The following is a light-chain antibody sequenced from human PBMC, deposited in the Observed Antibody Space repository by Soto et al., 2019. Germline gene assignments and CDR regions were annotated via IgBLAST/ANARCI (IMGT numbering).Light chain of an antibody. V-gene: IGKV1-9*01. J-gene: IGKJ2*01. Sequence: DIQLTQSPSVLSAAVGDRVTITCRASQGISSYLAWFQQKPGKAPNLLIYVASTLQSGVPSRFSGSVSGTEFTLTISRLQPEDFATYYCQQLNSYPITFGQGTKLEIK. CDR2: VAS. CDR3: QQLNSYPIT. CDR1: QGISSY.